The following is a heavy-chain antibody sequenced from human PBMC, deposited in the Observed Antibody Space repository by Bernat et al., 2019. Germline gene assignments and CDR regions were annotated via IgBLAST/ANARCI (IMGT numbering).Heavy chain of an antibody. J-gene: IGHJ5*02. CDR2: ISGSGVST. CDR1: RFTFSSYA. Sequence: EVQLLASGGGLIQPGGSLRLSCAASRFTFSSYAMNWVRQAPGKGLEWVSAISGSGVSTYYVDPVKGRFTISRDNPKNTLYLQVNSLRDEDTAVYYCARALTYSSSSGGYWFDPWGQGTLVTVSS. CDR3: ARALTYSSSSGGYWFDP. D-gene: IGHD6-6*01. V-gene: IGHV3-23*01.